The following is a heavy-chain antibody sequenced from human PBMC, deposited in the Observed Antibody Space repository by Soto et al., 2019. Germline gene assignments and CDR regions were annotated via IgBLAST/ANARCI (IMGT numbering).Heavy chain of an antibody. J-gene: IGHJ5*01. Sequence: GGSLRLSCEASGFSFSTYNMDWVRQAPGKAPEWIASISTTSFTINYADSVKGRFTISRDNGRNSLFLEMNSLRDEDTAVYYCARDRCFDGTCYSASDSWGQGTLVTVSS. CDR1: GFSFSTYN. CDR3: ARDRCFDGTCYSASDS. D-gene: IGHD1-1*01. CDR2: ISTTSFTI. V-gene: IGHV3-48*02.